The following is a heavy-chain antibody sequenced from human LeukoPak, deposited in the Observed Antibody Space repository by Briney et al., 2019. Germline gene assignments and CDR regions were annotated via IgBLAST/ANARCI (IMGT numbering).Heavy chain of an antibody. Sequence: GGSLRLSCAASGFTFSGSAMHWVRQASGKGLEWVGRIRSKANSYATAYAASVKGRFTISRDDSKNTAYLQMNSLKTEDTAVYYCTRQEGGDPSYWYFDLWGRGTLVTVSS. V-gene: IGHV3-73*01. J-gene: IGHJ2*01. CDR2: IRSKANSYAT. CDR3: TRQEGGDPSYWYFDL. D-gene: IGHD2-21*02. CDR1: GFTFSGSA.